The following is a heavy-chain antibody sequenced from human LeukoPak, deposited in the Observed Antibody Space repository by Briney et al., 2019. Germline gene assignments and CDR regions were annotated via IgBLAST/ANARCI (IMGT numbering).Heavy chain of an antibody. V-gene: IGHV4-59*01. CDR2: IYYSGST. CDR1: GGSISSYY. CDR3: AREGLMVRGVTLVHDAFDI. J-gene: IGHJ3*02. D-gene: IGHD3-10*01. Sequence: KASETLSLTCTVSGGSISSYYWSWIRQPPGKGLEWIGYIYYSGSTNYNPSLKSRVTISVDTSKNQFSLKLSSVTAADTAVYYCAREGLMVRGVTLVHDAFDIWGQGTMVTVSS.